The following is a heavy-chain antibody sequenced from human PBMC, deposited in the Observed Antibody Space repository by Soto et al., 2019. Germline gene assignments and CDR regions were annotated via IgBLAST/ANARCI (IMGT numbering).Heavy chain of an antibody. D-gene: IGHD6-25*01. V-gene: IGHV3-33*01. CDR1: GFTFSSYG. Sequence: PGGSLRLSCAASGFTFSSYGMHWVRQAPGKGLEWVAVIWYDGSNKYYAGSVKGRFTISRDNAKKTVCLQMNGLRAEDTAVYYCGRGSGPRGRPYWGQGILVNVS. CDR3: GRGSGPRGRPY. CDR2: IWYDGSNK. J-gene: IGHJ4*02.